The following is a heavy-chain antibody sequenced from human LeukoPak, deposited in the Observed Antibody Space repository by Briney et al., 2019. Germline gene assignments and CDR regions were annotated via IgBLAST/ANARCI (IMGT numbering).Heavy chain of an antibody. V-gene: IGHV1-2*02. CDR3: AKTGLGYSASDY. D-gene: IGHD6-13*01. J-gene: IGHJ4*02. Sequence: ASVKVSCKASGYTFTGYYIHWVRPAPPQGLEWMGWINPDSGRTNYAQKFQGRVTMTRDTSISTAYMELNRLRSDDTAVYYCAKTGLGYSASDYWGQGTLVTVSS. CDR1: GYTFTGYY. CDR2: INPDSGRT.